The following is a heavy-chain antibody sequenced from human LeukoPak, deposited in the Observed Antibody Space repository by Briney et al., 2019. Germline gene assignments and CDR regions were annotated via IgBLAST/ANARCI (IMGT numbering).Heavy chain of an antibody. Sequence: SGESLKISCRGSGYSFSSYWIAWVRQMPGKGLEWMGIIHPGNSETTYNPSFRGQVTMSADKSISTAYLQWSSLEASDTAMYYCARRLSSIAASAASDYWGQGTLVTVSS. V-gene: IGHV5-51*01. CDR2: IHPGNSET. CDR3: ARRLSSIAASAASDY. CDR1: GYSFSSYW. D-gene: IGHD6-6*01. J-gene: IGHJ4*02.